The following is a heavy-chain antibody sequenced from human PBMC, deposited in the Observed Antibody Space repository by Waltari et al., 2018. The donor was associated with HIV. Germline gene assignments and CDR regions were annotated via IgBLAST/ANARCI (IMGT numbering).Heavy chain of an antibody. D-gene: IGHD6-19*01. CDR1: GGSIRGDY. CDR2: IYYTWST. J-gene: IGHJ4*02. CDR3: AKESWAHSSGWQFDY. Sequence: QVHLQESGPGLVKASETLSLTCRVSGGSIRGDYWCWIRQTPGKGLECIGYIYYTWSTNYNPSLKSRITMSLSPSKTQFSLKVNSVTSADTGVYYCAKESWAHSSGWQFDYWGPGILVTVSS. V-gene: IGHV4-59*01.